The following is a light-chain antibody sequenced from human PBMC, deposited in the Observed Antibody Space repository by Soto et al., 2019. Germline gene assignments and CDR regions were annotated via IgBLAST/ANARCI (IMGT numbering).Light chain of an antibody. CDR1: QDISNH. Sequence: DIQMTQSPSSLSASVGDRVTITCQASQDISNHLNWYQLQPGEAPKLLIYAASNLETEVPSRFSGGGSGTDFTFTISSLQPEDIAIYYCQQYGSLPYIVGQGTKLEIK. CDR2: AAS. J-gene: IGKJ2*01. V-gene: IGKV1-33*01. CDR3: QQYGSLPYI.